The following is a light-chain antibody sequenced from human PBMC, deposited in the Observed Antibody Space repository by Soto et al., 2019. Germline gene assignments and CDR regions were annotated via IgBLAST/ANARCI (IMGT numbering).Light chain of an antibody. CDR2: EVS. J-gene: IGLJ2*01. V-gene: IGLV2-8*01. CDR1: SSDIGDYNY. Sequence: QSALTQPTSASGSPGQSVTISCTGTSSDIGDYNYVSWYQQHPGEAPKLMIYEVSKRPSGVPDRFSGSKSGNTASLTVSGLQPEDEADYYCSSYAGSNNLVFGGGTKLTVL. CDR3: SSYAGSNNLV.